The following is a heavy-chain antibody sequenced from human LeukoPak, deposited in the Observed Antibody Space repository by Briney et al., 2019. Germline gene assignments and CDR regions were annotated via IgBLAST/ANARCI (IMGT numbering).Heavy chain of an antibody. D-gene: IGHD6-19*01. Sequence: GASVKVSCKASGYAFTFYAVHWVRQAPGQRLEWMGWINGGNGNTKYSQKFQGRVTMTRDTSTSTVYMELSSLRSEDTAVYYCARGAVAGSSGMDVWGQGTTVTVSS. V-gene: IGHV1-3*01. J-gene: IGHJ6*02. CDR2: INGGNGNT. CDR1: GYAFTFYA. CDR3: ARGAVAGSSGMDV.